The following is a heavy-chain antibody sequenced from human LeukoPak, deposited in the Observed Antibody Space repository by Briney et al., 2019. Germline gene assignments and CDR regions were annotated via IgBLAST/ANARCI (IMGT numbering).Heavy chain of an antibody. CDR3: VRSQGIIGHYFDY. J-gene: IGHJ4*02. Sequence: PSETLSITCAVYGGSFSGYYWSWIRQPPGKGLEWIGEINHSGSTNYNPSLKSRVTISVDTSKNQFSLQLSSVTAADTAVYYCVRSQGIIGHYFDYWGQGTLVTVSS. V-gene: IGHV4-34*01. D-gene: IGHD2-15*01. CDR1: GGSFSGYY. CDR2: INHSGST.